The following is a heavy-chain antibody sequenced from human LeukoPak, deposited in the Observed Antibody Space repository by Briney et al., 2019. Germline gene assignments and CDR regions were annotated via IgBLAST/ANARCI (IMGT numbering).Heavy chain of an antibody. CDR1: GGSFSRYY. CDR3: ARGRQLYYDFWSGYYFDY. CDR2: INHSGST. V-gene: IGHV4-34*01. Sequence: SETLSLTCAVYGGSFSRYYWSWIRQPPGKGLEWIGEINHSGSTNYNPSLKSRVTISVDTSKNQFSLKLSSVTAADTAVYYCARGRQLYYDFWSGYYFDYWGQGSLVTVSS. D-gene: IGHD3-3*01. J-gene: IGHJ4*02.